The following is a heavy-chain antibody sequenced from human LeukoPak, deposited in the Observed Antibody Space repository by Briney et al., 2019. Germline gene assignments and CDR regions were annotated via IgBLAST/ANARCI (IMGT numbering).Heavy chain of an antibody. Sequence: GESLKISCKGSGYSFTSYWIGWVRQMPGKGLEWMGIIYPGDSDTRYSPSFQGQVTISADKSISTAYLQWSSLKASDTAMYYCARQGNYCSGGSCYWNYWGQGTLVTVSS. V-gene: IGHV5-51*01. CDR3: ARQGNYCSGGSCYWNY. J-gene: IGHJ4*02. CDR2: IYPGDSDT. D-gene: IGHD2-15*01. CDR1: GYSFTSYW.